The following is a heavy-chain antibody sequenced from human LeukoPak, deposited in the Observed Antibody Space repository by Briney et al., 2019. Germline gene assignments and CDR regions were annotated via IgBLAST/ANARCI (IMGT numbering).Heavy chain of an antibody. D-gene: IGHD2-21*02. J-gene: IGHJ1*01. CDR1: GYTFTSYG. Sequence: GASVKVSCKASGYTFTSYGISWVRQAPGQGLEWMGWISAYNGNTNYAQKFQGRVTMTTDTSTSTAYMELRSLRSDDTAVYYCARVGGGGYCYPYFQHWGQGTLVTVSS. V-gene: IGHV1-18*01. CDR2: ISAYNGNT. CDR3: ARVGGGGYCYPYFQH.